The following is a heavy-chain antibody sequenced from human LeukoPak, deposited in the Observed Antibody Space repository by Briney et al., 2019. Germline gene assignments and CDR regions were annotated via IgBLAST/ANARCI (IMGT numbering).Heavy chain of an antibody. CDR1: GFTFDDYA. CDR2: ISWNSGSI. V-gene: IGHV3-9*01. D-gene: IGHD2-15*01. Sequence: PGRSLRLSCAASGFTFDDYAMHWVRQAPGKGLEWVSGISWNSGSIGYADSVKGRFSISRDNAKNSLYLQMNSLRAEDTAVYYCARSIVVVVAAPYYFDYWGQGTLVTVSS. J-gene: IGHJ4*02. CDR3: ARSIVVVVAAPYYFDY.